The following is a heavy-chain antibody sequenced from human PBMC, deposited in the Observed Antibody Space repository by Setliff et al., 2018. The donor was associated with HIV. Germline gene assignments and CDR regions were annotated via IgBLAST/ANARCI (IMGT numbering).Heavy chain of an antibody. Sequence: SETLSLTCAVSGGSMRSSGYSWTWIRQAPGKGLEWVGYIYYNGNAYYNPSLKSRATISVDRSKSQFSLKLSSVTAADTAVYYCARRGDFFYYAMDVWGQGTTVTVSS. CDR2: IYYNGNA. CDR1: GGSMRSSGYS. J-gene: IGHJ6*02. V-gene: IGHV4-30-2*01. CDR3: ARRGDFFYYAMDV.